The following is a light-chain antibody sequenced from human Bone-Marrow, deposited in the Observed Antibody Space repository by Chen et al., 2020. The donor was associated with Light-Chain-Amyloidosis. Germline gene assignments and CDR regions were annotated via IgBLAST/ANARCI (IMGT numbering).Light chain of an antibody. CDR2: GAS. J-gene: IGKJ2*01. CDR1: LGITNS. CDR3: QQFYTTPYT. Sequence: DIQMTQSPSSLSASIGERVTIPFRASLGITNSLAWYQQNPGTAPKLLPYGASRWESGVPSRFSGSGSGTEYTLTISSLQPEDFATYFCQQFYTTPYTFGQGTKLDIK. V-gene: IGKV1-NL1*01.